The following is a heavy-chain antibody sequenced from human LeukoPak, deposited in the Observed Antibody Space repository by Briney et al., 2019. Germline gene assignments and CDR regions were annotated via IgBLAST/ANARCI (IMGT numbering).Heavy chain of an antibody. V-gene: IGHV3-7*03. J-gene: IGHJ1*01. CDR3: ARDRNHGICSSTSCQAYFQH. D-gene: IGHD2-2*01. Sequence: GGSLRLSCAASGFTFSSYWMSWVRQAPGKGLEWVANIKQDGSEKYYVDSVKGRFTISRDNAKNSLYLQMNSLRAEDTAVYYRARDRNHGICSSTSCQAYFQHWGQGTLVTVSS. CDR2: IKQDGSEK. CDR1: GFTFSSYW.